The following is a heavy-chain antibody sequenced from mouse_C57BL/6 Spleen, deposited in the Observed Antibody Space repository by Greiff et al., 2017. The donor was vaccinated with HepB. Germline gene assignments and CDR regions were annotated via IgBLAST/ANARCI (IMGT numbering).Heavy chain of an antibody. V-gene: IGHV1-80*01. CDR3: ARDLDNYLDY. CDR1: GYAFSSYW. D-gene: IGHD3-2*01. J-gene: IGHJ2*01. Sequence: VQLQQSGPELVKPGASVKISCKASGYAFSSYWMNWVKQRPGKGLEWIGQIYPGDGDTNYNGKFKGKATLTADKSSSTAYMELSSLTSEDSADDCCARDLDNYLDYWGQGTTLTVSS. CDR2: IYPGDGDT.